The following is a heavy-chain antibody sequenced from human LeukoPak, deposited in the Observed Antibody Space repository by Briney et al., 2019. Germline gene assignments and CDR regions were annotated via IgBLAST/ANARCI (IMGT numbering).Heavy chain of an antibody. V-gene: IGHV3-21*01. J-gene: IGHJ6*02. CDR2: ISSTGSTI. CDR1: GFTFSSYS. CDR3: ARPGPATTNSYGMDV. D-gene: IGHD1-26*01. Sequence: GGSLRLSCAASGFTFSSYSMNWVRQAPGKGLEWVSAISSTGSTIFYADSLKGRFTISRDNAKNSLYLHMTSLRAEDTAVYYCARPGPATTNSYGMDVWGQGTTVTVSS.